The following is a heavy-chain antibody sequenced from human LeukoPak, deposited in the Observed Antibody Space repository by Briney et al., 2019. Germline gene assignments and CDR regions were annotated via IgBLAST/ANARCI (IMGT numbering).Heavy chain of an antibody. CDR1: GYTFSSYA. D-gene: IGHD6-13*01. CDR3: ARGRQQLDGVYYYYMDV. J-gene: IGHJ6*03. V-gene: IGHV3-30-3*01. CDR2: ISYDGSNK. Sequence: GGSLRLSCAASGYTFSSYAMHWVRQAPGKGLEWVAVISYDGSNKYYADSVKGRFTISRDNSKNTLYLQMNSLRDEDTAVYYCARGRQQLDGVYYYYMDVWGKGTTVTVSS.